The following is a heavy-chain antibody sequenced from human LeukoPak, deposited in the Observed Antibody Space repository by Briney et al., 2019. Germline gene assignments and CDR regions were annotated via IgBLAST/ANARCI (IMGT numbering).Heavy chain of an antibody. CDR1: GFTFRSYV. D-gene: IGHD1-26*01. Sequence: QSGGSLRLSCAGSGFTFRSYVMSWVRQAPGKGPEWVASLSENGGRTYYAGSVRGRFIISRDNSKNTLYLQMNSLRADDTALYYCAKLVRADTPNDFWGQGGLVTVSS. CDR3: AKLVRADTPNDF. CDR2: LSENGGRT. V-gene: IGHV3-23*01. J-gene: IGHJ4*02.